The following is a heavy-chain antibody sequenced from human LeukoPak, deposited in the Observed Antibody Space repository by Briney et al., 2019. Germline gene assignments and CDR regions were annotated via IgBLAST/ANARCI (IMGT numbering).Heavy chain of an antibody. CDR1: GGSISSSSYY. CDR2: IYYSGST. J-gene: IGHJ4*02. Sequence: PSETLSLTCTVSGGSISSSSYYWGWIRQPPGKGLEWIGSIYYSGSTYYNPSLKSRVTISVDTSKNQFSLKLSSVTAADTAVYYCARHFRCSSTSCWPDYWGQGTLVTVSS. V-gene: IGHV4-39*01. CDR3: ARHFRCSSTSCWPDY. D-gene: IGHD2-2*01.